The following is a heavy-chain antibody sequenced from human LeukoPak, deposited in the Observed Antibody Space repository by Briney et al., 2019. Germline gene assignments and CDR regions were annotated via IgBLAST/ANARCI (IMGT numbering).Heavy chain of an antibody. Sequence: GGSLRLSCVASGFTFSNYAMTWVRQAPGKGLELVSGIWGADDKTVYGDAVKGRFTISRDNSKNTLYLQMNSLRADDTAVYYCAKDAYCGGDCYSNWFDPWGQGTLVTVSS. CDR3: AKDAYCGGDCYSNWFDP. D-gene: IGHD2-21*02. J-gene: IGHJ5*02. CDR1: GFTFSNYA. CDR2: IWGADDKT. V-gene: IGHV3-23*01.